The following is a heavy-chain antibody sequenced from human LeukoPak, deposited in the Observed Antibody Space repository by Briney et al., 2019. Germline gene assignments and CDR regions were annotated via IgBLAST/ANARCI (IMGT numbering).Heavy chain of an antibody. Sequence: PGGSLRLSCAASGFAFSSHEMNWVRQAPGKGLEWVSYISDVGTTIYYADSVKGRFTISRDNAKNSLYLQMNSLRAEDTAVYYCAREYMITWGKGTMVTVSS. CDR1: GFAFSSHE. V-gene: IGHV3-48*03. CDR2: ISDVGTTI. D-gene: IGHD3-16*01. J-gene: IGHJ3*01. CDR3: AREYMIT.